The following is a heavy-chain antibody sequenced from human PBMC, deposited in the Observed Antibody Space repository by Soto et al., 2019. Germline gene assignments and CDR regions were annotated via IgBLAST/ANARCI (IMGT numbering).Heavy chain of an antibody. CDR2: IYTSGST. CDR1: GGSISSYY. V-gene: IGHV4-4*07. J-gene: IGHJ5*02. CDR3: ARDYDSSGYNWFDP. D-gene: IGHD3-22*01. Sequence: SETLSLTCTVSGGSISSYYWSWIRQPAGKGLEWIGRIYTSGSTNYNPPLKSRVTMSVDTSKNQFSLKLSSVTAADTAVYYCARDYDSSGYNWFDPWGQGTLVTVSS.